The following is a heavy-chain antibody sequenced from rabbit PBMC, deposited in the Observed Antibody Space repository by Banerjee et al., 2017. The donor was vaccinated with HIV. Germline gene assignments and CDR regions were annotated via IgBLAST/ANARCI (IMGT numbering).Heavy chain of an antibody. J-gene: IGHJ6*01. CDR2: ISAATGST. D-gene: IGHD6-1*01. CDR1: GFSFTSNNW. CDR3: ARDPSYYTYGYGGDGYLDL. Sequence: QQQLVESGGGLVKPEGSLTLTCTASGFSFTSNNWICWARQAPGKGLEWIACISAATGSTYYASWAKGRFTISRSTSLNTVDLKMTSLTAADTATYFCARDPSYYTYGYGGDGYLDLWGPGTLVTVS. V-gene: IGHV1S43*01.